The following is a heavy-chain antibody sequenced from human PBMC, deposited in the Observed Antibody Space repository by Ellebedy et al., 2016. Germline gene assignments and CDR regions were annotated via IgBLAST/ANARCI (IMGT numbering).Heavy chain of an antibody. CDR1: GGTFSSYA. Sequence: ASVKVSCKASGGTFSSYAISWVRQAPGQGLEWMGGIIPIFGTANYAQKFQGRVTITADKSTSTAYMELSSLRSEDTVVYYCARELQQLAGEGYYYYYYGMDVWGQGTTVTVSS. CDR2: IIPIFGTA. CDR3: ARELQQLAGEGYYYYYYGMDV. D-gene: IGHD6-13*01. J-gene: IGHJ6*02. V-gene: IGHV1-69*06.